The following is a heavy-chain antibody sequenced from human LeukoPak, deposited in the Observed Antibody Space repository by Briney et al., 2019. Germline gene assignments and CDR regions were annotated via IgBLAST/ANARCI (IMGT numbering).Heavy chain of an antibody. CDR2: ITTGGSSI. J-gene: IGHJ5*02. CDR3: ARDGEMGSINWFDP. Sequence: GGSLRLSCAGSGFTLSAYAMAWVRQVSGKGLECVSLITTGGSSIFYADSVKGRFTISRNNAKNSLYLQMNSLRAEDTAVYYCARDGEMGSINWFDPWGQGALVTVSS. D-gene: IGHD5-24*01. CDR1: GFTLSAYA. V-gene: IGHV3-48*04.